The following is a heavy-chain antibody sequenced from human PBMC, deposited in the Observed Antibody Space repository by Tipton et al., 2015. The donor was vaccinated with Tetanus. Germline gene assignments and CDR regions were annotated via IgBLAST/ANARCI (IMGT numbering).Heavy chain of an antibody. D-gene: IGHD5-18*01. Sequence: SLRLSCSGSGFIFTDYWMGWVRQAPGKGPEWVAKVNQDGSDKYYVDSVRGRFTISRDNAKNSLFLQMTSLRAEDTAMYYCRAGSWLGGPGTLVTVSS. CDR1: GFIFTDYW. CDR3: RAGSWL. V-gene: IGHV3-7*03. J-gene: IGHJ4*02. CDR2: VNQDGSDK.